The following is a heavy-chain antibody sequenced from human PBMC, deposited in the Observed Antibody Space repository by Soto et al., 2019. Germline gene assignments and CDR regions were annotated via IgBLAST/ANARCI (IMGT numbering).Heavy chain of an antibody. D-gene: IGHD2-2*01. Sequence: QVQLVESGGGVVQPGRSLRLSCAGSGFTFSTYGMHWVRQAPGKGLEWEAALSHDETNKFYADSVKGRFTISRDNSKNTLYLEMFSLRAEDTAVYYCVKEGRGSTTSCSRCYGLDVWGQGTTVTVSS. CDR3: VKEGRGSTTSCSRCYGLDV. CDR2: LSHDETNK. V-gene: IGHV3-30*18. CDR1: GFTFSTYG. J-gene: IGHJ6*02.